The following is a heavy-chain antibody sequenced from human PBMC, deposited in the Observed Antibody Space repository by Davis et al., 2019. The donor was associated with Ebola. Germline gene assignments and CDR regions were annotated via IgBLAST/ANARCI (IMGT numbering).Heavy chain of an antibody. D-gene: IGHD2-15*01. CDR2: INHSGST. CDR1: GGSFSGYY. J-gene: IGHJ6*02. V-gene: IGHV4-34*01. CDR3: ARGYCSGGSCYGYYGMDV. Sequence: MPSETLSLTCAVYGGSFSGYYWSWIRQPPGKGLEWIGEINHSGSTNYNPSLKSRVTISVDTSKNQFSLKLSSVTAADTAVYYCARGYCSGGSCYGYYGMDVWGQGTTVTVSS.